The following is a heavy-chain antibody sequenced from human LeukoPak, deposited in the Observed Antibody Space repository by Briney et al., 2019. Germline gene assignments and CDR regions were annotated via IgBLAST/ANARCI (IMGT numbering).Heavy chain of an antibody. D-gene: IGHD6-13*01. J-gene: IGHJ4*02. V-gene: IGHV3-15*01. Sequence: PGGSLRLSCVASGFTFDSYAMSWVRQAPGKGLEWVGRIKSKTDGGTTDYAAPVKGRFTISRDDSKNTLYLQMNSLKTEDTAVYYCTTYIASGGFDYWGQGTLVTVSS. CDR2: IKSKTDGGTT. CDR1: GFTFDSYA. CDR3: TTYIASGGFDY.